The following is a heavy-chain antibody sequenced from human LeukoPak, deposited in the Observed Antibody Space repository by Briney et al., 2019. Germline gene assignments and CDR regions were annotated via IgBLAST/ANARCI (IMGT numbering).Heavy chain of an antibody. CDR2: ISGSGGST. CDR3: AVRKRYSSGWYYFDY. CDR1: GFTFSSCA. V-gene: IGHV3-23*01. D-gene: IGHD6-19*01. J-gene: IGHJ4*02. Sequence: GGSLRLSCAASGFTFSSCAMSWVRQAPGKGLEWVSAISGSGGSTYYADSVKGRFTISRDNSKNTLYLQMNSLRAEDTAVYYCAVRKRYSSGWYYFDYWGQGTLVTVSS.